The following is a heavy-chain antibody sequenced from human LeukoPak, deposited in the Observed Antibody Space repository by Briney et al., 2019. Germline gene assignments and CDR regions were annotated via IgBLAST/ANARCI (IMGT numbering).Heavy chain of an antibody. Sequence: GGSLRLSCAASGFTFSSYGMHWVRQAPGKGLEWVAVISYDGSNKYYADSVKGRFTISRDNSKNTLYLQMNSLRAEDTAVYYCAKDRRYYDSSSIDYWGQGTLVTVSS. J-gene: IGHJ4*02. CDR2: ISYDGSNK. D-gene: IGHD3-22*01. V-gene: IGHV3-30*18. CDR1: GFTFSSYG. CDR3: AKDRRYYDSSSIDY.